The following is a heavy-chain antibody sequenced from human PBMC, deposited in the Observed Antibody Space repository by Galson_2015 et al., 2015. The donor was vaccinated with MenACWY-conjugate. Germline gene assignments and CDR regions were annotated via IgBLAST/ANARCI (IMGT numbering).Heavy chain of an antibody. V-gene: IGHV4-59*01. D-gene: IGHD2-8*01. CDR2: MYYSGSA. Sequence: ETLSLTCTVSGGSISRFYWSWIRQFPGKGLEWIGYMYYSGSANYNPSLKSRVTISVDTSKNQFSLNLTSVTAADTAVYYCARGVNLASMAGYWGQGTLVTVSS. CDR1: GGSISRFY. J-gene: IGHJ4*02. CDR3: ARGVNLASMAGY.